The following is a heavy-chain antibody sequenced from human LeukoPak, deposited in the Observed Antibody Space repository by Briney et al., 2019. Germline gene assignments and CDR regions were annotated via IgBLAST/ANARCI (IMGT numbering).Heavy chain of an antibody. D-gene: IGHD3-3*01. CDR1: GGSISSGGYS. V-gene: IGHV4-30-2*01. CDR2: IYHSGST. Sequence: SETLSFTCAVSGGSISSGGYSWSWIRQPPGKGLEWIGYIYHSGSTYYNPSLKSRVTISVDRYKNQFSLKLSSVTAADTAVYYCARETISTPLRFLGPPHYYYGMDVWGQGTTVTVSS. J-gene: IGHJ6*02. CDR3: ARETISTPLRFLGPPHYYYGMDV.